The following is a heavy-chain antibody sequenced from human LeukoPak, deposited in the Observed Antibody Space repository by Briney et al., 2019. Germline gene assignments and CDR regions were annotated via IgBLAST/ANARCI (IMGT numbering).Heavy chain of an antibody. Sequence: SVKVSCKASGYTFTGYYMHWVRQAPGQGLEWMGWIIPIFGTANYAQKFQGRVTITADESTSTAYMELSSLRSEDTAVYYCARDIGDGYETAFDYWGQGTLVTVSS. CDR1: GYTFTGYY. CDR2: IIPIFGTA. CDR3: ARDIGDGYETAFDY. V-gene: IGHV1-69*13. D-gene: IGHD5-24*01. J-gene: IGHJ4*02.